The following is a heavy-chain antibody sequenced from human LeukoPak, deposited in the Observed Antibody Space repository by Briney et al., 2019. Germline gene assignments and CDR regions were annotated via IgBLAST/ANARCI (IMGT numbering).Heavy chain of an antibody. CDR1: GFTFSSYG. CDR3: AKVWTAYSDDYFDY. J-gene: IGHJ4*02. CDR2: ISGSGGST. Sequence: PGGSLRLSCAASGFTFSSYGMSWVRQAPGKGLECVSSISGSGGSTNHADSVKGRFTISRDNSKNTPYLQMNSLRAEDTAVYYCAKVWTAYSDDYFDYWGQGTLVTVSS. D-gene: IGHD3/OR15-3a*01. V-gene: IGHV3-23*01.